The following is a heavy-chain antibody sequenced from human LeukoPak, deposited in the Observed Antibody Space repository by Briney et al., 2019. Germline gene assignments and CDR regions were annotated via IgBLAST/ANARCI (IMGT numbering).Heavy chain of an antibody. CDR2: IYYSGST. D-gene: IGHD2-8*01. J-gene: IGHJ4*02. Sequence: SETLSLTCTVSGGSISSGDYYWSWIRQPPGKGLEWIGYIYYSGSTYYNPSLKSRVTISVDTSKNQFSLKLSSVTAADTAVYYCARARASPCTNGICYTRYYFDYWGQGTLVTVSS. V-gene: IGHV4-30-4*01. CDR1: GGSISSGDYY. CDR3: ARARASPCTNGICYTRYYFDY.